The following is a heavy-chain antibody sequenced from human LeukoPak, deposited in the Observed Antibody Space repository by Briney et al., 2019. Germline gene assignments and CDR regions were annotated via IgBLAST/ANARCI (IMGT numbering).Heavy chain of an antibody. CDR2: IKQDGSEK. V-gene: IGHV3-7*01. J-gene: IGHJ3*02. D-gene: IGHD2-15*01. CDR3: AKVQVVVAATAEDAFDI. Sequence: GGSLRLSCAASGFTFSSYWMSWVRQAPGKGLEWVANIKQDGSEKYYVDSVKGRFTISRDNSKNTLYLQMNSLRAGDTAVYYCAKVQVVVAATAEDAFDIWGQGTMVTVSS. CDR1: GFTFSSYW.